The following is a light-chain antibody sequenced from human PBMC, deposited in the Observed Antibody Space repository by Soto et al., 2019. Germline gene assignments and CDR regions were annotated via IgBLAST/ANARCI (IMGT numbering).Light chain of an antibody. CDR1: QGLRND. CDR2: AAS. CDR3: LQDYNYPWT. V-gene: IGKV1-6*01. J-gene: IGKJ1*01. Sequence: AIQMAQTPSPLSASVGDRVTITCRASQGLRNDVGSYHQKPGKAPKLLIYAASSLQSGLPSRFSGSWSGTDLTLTISSMQPDDFATYYYLQDYNYPWTFGQGAKV.